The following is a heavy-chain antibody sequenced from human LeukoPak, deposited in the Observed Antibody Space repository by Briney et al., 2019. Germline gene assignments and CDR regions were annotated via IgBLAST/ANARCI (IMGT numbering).Heavy chain of an antibody. CDR2: ISSSGSTI. Sequence: GGSLRLSCAASGFTFSDYYMSWIRQAPGKGLEWVSYISSSGSTIYYADSVKGRFTISRDNSKNTLYLQMNSLKAEDTAVYYCAKVTACSGDSCGSAWGQGTLVTVSS. CDR3: AKVTACSGDSCGSA. CDR1: GFTFSDYY. V-gene: IGHV3-11*01. D-gene: IGHD2-15*01. J-gene: IGHJ5*02.